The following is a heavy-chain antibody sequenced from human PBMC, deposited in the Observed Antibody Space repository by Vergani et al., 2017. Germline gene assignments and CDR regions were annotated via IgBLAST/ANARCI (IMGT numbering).Heavy chain of an antibody. CDR2: IKSDGSIT. Sequence: EVQLVESGGGLIHPGGSLRLSCEGSGFSFSGYWMHWVRQSPEKGLVWVSRIKSDGSITNYADSVKGRFTISRDNAKNTLILQMNGLRAEDTAVYYCVRARCSGPCFMSNWFDSWGQGTLVTVSS. J-gene: IGHJ5*01. CDR3: VRARCSGPCFMSNWFDS. CDR1: GFSFSGYW. V-gene: IGHV3-74*01. D-gene: IGHD5-12*01.